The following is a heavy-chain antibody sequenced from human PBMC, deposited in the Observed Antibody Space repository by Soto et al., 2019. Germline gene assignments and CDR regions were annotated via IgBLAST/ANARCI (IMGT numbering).Heavy chain of an antibody. D-gene: IGHD2-2*01. Sequence: GETLRISCEGSGYSFTSYWIGWVRQIPGKGLEWMGIIYPGDSNTRYSPSFQGQVTISADKSQNQFSLRLSSVTAADTAVYYCGAYCSRTHCYDWFDPWGQGNLVTVSS. CDR1: GYSFTSYW. CDR3: GAYCSRTHCYDWFDP. CDR2: IYPGDSNT. J-gene: IGHJ5*02. V-gene: IGHV5-51*01.